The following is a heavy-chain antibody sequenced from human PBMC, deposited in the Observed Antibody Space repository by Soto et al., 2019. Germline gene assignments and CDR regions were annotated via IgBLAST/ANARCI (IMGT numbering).Heavy chain of an antibody. V-gene: IGHV1-8*01. D-gene: IGHD6-13*01. Sequence: QVQLVQSGAEVKKPGASVKVSCKASGDTFTSYDINWVRQATGQGLEWMGWMNPTSGNTGYAQKFQGRVTMTRNTSISTAYRELRSLRSEDTAVYYCAREEIAAAGTGYYYYGMDVWGQGTPVTVSS. CDR3: AREEIAAAGTGYYYYGMDV. J-gene: IGHJ6*02. CDR2: MNPTSGNT. CDR1: GDTFTSYD.